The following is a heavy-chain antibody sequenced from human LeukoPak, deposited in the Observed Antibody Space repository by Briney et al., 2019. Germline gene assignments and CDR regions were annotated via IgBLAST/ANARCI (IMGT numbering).Heavy chain of an antibody. CDR3: ARVTDPRYNWFDP. Sequence: SETLSLTCTVSGDSISSSYWSWIRQPPGKGLEWIGYMYYSGSSNYNPPLKSRVTMAVDTSKNQFSLKLNSVTAADTAVYYCARVTDPRYNWFDPWGQGTLVTVSS. V-gene: IGHV4-59*12. CDR1: GDSISSSY. J-gene: IGHJ5*02. CDR2: MYYSGSS. D-gene: IGHD2-21*02.